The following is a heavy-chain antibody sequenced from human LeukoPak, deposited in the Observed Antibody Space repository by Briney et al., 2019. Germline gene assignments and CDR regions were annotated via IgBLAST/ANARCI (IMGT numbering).Heavy chain of an antibody. CDR3: ARGAIGVVPAAFDY. CDR1: GFTFSRYD. Sequence: QPGGSLRLSCAASGFTFSRYDMHWVRQAPGKGLEWVAVISYDGSNKYYADSVKGRFTISRDNSKNTLYLQMNSLRAEDTAVYYCARGAIGVVPAAFDYWGQGTLVTVSS. CDR2: ISYDGSNK. V-gene: IGHV3-30-3*01. D-gene: IGHD2-2*01. J-gene: IGHJ4*02.